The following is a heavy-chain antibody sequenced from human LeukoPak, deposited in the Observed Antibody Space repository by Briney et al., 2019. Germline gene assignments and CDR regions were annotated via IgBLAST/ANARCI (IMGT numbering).Heavy chain of an antibody. D-gene: IGHD6-13*01. V-gene: IGHV3-7*01. CDR2: IKQDGSEK. J-gene: IGHJ3*02. CDR3: AKPHPYSSSNDAFDI. CDR1: GFTFSSYW. Sequence: PGGSLRLSCAASGFTFSSYWMSWVRQAPGKGLEWVANIKQDGSEKYYVDSVKGRFTISRDNAKNSLYLQMNSLRAEDTAVYYCAKPHPYSSSNDAFDIWGQGTMVTVSS.